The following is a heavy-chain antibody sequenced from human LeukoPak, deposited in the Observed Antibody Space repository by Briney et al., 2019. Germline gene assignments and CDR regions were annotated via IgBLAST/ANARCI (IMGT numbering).Heavy chain of an antibody. J-gene: IGHJ6*02. D-gene: IGHD2-8*01. CDR2: ISWNRGTK. CDR3: AVLHYYAMDV. V-gene: IGHV3-9*01. CDR1: GFTFDDYA. Sequence: PGGSLGLSCAASGFTFDDYAMHWVRHAPGKGLEWVSGISWNRGTKGYADSVKGRFTISRDNAKNSLYLQMNSLRGEDAALYYCAVLHYYAMDVWGQGTTVTVSS.